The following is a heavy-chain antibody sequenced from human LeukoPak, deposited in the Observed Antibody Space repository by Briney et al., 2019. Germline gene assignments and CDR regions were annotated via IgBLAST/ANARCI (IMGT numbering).Heavy chain of an antibody. Sequence: QPGGSLRLSCAASGFTFTNYWTHWVRQAPGEGLVWVSRINSDGSVTRYADSVKGRFTISRDNAKNTVFLQMNSLKTEDTAVYYCARDRGALDSWGQGTLVTVSS. J-gene: IGHJ4*02. D-gene: IGHD1-26*01. CDR2: INSDGSVT. V-gene: IGHV3-74*01. CDR1: GFTFTNYW. CDR3: ARDRGALDS.